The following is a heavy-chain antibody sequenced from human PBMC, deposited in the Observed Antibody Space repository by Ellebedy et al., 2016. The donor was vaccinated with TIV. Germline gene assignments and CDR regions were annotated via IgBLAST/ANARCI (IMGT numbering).Heavy chain of an antibody. CDR3: TTDWSQWRGFGWYFDY. D-gene: IGHD6-19*01. Sequence: GESLKISCAASGFTFSNAWMNWVRQAPGKGLEWVGRIKSKTDGGTTDYAAPVKGRFTISRDDSKNTLYLQMNSLKTEDTAVYYCTTDWSQWRGFGWYFDYWGQGTLVTVSS. V-gene: IGHV3-15*07. J-gene: IGHJ4*02. CDR2: IKSKTDGGTT. CDR1: GFTFSNAW.